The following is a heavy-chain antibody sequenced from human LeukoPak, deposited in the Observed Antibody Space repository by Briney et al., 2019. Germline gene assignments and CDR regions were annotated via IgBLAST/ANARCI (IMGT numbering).Heavy chain of an antibody. CDR3: ARDGGLRFLHY. V-gene: IGHV3-74*01. J-gene: IGHJ4*02. D-gene: IGHD3-3*01. Sequence: QTGGSLRLSCAASGFTISSYWMHWVRQAPGKGLVWVPRINSDGSSTNYADSVKGRFTISRDNAKNTLYLQMNSLRAEDTAVYYCARDGGLRFLHYWGQGTLVTVSS. CDR2: INSDGSST. CDR1: GFTISSYW.